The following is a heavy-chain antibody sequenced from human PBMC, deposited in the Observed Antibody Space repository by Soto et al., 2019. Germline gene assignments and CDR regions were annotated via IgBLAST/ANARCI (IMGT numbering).Heavy chain of an antibody. CDR2: ISGSGDST. Sequence: VQLLESGGGLVQPGGSLRLSSAASGFTFSSYAMRWVRQAPVKGLEWVSAISGSGDSTYYADSVKGRFTISRDNSKNTLYLQMNSVRAEDTAVYYCARRGSGSYYDYWGQGTLVTVSS. J-gene: IGHJ4*02. D-gene: IGHD1-26*01. CDR1: GFTFSSYA. CDR3: ARRGSGSYYDY. V-gene: IGHV3-23*01.